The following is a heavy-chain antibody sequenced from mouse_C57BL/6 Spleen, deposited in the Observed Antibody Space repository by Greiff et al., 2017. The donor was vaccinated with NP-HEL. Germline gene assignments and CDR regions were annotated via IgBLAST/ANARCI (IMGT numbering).Heavy chain of an antibody. CDR1: GYTFTNYW. Sequence: VQLQQSGAELVRPGTSVKMSCKASGYTFTNYWIGWAKQRPGHGLEWIGDIYPGGGYTNYNDKFKGKATLTADKSSSTAYMQFSSLTSEDSAIYYCARGVDSSGFLDYWGQGTTLTVSS. D-gene: IGHD3-2*02. J-gene: IGHJ2*01. V-gene: IGHV1-63*01. CDR2: IYPGGGYT. CDR3: ARGVDSSGFLDY.